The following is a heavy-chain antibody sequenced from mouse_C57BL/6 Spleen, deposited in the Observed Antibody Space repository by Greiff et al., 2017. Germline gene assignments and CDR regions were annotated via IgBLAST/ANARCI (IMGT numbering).Heavy chain of an antibody. CDR2: IDPSDSYT. Sequence: QVQLKQPGAELVKPGASVKLSCKASGYTFTSYWMHWVKQRPGRGLEWIGRIDPSDSYTNYNQKFKGKSTLTVDKSSSTAYMQLSSLTSEDSAVYYCARGGPIYYYPYYFDYWGQGTTLTVSS. J-gene: IGHJ2*01. CDR3: ARGGPIYYYPYYFDY. V-gene: IGHV1-69*01. CDR1: GYTFTSYW. D-gene: IGHD1-1*01.